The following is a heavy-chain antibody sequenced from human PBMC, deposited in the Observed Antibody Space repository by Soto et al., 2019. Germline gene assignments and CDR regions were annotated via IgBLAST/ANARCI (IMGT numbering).Heavy chain of an antibody. D-gene: IGHD3-10*01. J-gene: IGHJ5*02. CDR2: ISGSGGST. Sequence: EVQLVESGGGLVKPGGSLRLSCAASGFTFSSYAMSWVRQAPGKGLEWVSAISGSGGSTYYADSVKGRFTISRDNSKNTLYLQMNSLRAEDTAGYYCALRIMVRGVIITNWFDPWGQGTLVTVSS. V-gene: IGHV3-23*04. CDR3: ALRIMVRGVIITNWFDP. CDR1: GFTFSSYA.